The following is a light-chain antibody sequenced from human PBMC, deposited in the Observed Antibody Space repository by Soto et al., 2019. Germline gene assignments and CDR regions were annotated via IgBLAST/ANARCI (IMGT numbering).Light chain of an antibody. CDR2: DAS. J-gene: IGKJ5*01. CDR1: QNIDIY. CDR3: QQRKIWPPIT. V-gene: IGKV3-11*01. Sequence: EVVLTQSPATLSLSPGERATLSCRASQNIDIYLAWYQQKPGQAPRLLIYDASNRATGIPARFSGSGSGTDVTLTISSLDPDDFAVYYCQQRKIWPPITFGQGTRLDIK.